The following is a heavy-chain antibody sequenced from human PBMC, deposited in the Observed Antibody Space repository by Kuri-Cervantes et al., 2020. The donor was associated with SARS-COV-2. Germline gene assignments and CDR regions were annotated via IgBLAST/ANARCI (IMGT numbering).Heavy chain of an antibody. CDR1: GFTFSSYG. CDR2: IWYDGSNK. CDR3: ARDSSITPRDFDY. D-gene: IGHD6-13*01. J-gene: IGHJ4*02. V-gene: IGHV3-33*01. Sequence: LTCAASGFTFSSYGMHWVRQAPGKRLEWVAVIWYDGSNKYYADSVKGRFTISRDNSKNTLYLQMNSLRAEDTAVYYCARDSSITPRDFDYWGQGTLVTVSS.